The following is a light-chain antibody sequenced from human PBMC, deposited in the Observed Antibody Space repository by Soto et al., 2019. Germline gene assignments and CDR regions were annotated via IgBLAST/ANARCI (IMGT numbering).Light chain of an antibody. Sequence: EIGLTQSQGTLSLSPWERATLSCRASQTVSSINLAWYQQPPGQAPRLLIYGATNRATGIPYRFSGSGSGPDFSLTNSRLEPEDFAVYYCQQYGSSHRTFGQWTKGEI. CDR1: QTVSSIN. V-gene: IGKV3-20*01. CDR3: QQYGSSHRT. CDR2: GAT. J-gene: IGKJ1*01.